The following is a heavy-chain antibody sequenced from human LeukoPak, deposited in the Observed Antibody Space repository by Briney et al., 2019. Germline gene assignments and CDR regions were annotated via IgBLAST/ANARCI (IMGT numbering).Heavy chain of an antibody. V-gene: IGHV3-48*04. CDR1: GFTFSNYS. Sequence: GGSLRLSCAASGFTFSNYSLNWVRQAPGKGLEWVSYISSSGSTIYYADSVKGRFTISRDNAKNSLYLQMNSLRAEDTAVYYCAREYSSSSFLGYWGQGTLVTVSS. D-gene: IGHD6-6*01. J-gene: IGHJ4*02. CDR3: AREYSSSSFLGY. CDR2: ISSSGSTI.